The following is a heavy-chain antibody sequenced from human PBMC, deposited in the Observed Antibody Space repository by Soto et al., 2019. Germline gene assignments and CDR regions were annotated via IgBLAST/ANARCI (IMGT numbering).Heavy chain of an antibody. V-gene: IGHV3-33*01. CDR2: IWYDGSNK. CDR1: GFTFSSYG. CDR3: ARFKDGYNFYFDY. D-gene: IGHD5-12*01. J-gene: IGHJ4*02. Sequence: GGSLRLSCAASGFTFSSYGMHWVRQAPGKGLEWVAVIWYDGSNKYYADSVKGRFTISRDNSKNTLYLQMNSLRAEDTAVYYCARFKDGYNFYFDYWGQGTLVTVS.